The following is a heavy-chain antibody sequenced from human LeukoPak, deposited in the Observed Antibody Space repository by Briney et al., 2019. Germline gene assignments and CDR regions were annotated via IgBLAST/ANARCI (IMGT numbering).Heavy chain of an antibody. J-gene: IGHJ4*02. CDR1: GFTFSSYA. Sequence: PGGSLRLSCAASGFTFSSYAMSWVRQAPGKGLEWVSGINWNGGSTGYADSVKGRFTISRDNAKNSLYLQMNSLRAEDTALYYCARDRLRLGEDHWGQGTLVTVSS. CDR3: ARDRLRLGEDH. CDR2: INWNGGST. V-gene: IGHV3-20*04. D-gene: IGHD3-16*01.